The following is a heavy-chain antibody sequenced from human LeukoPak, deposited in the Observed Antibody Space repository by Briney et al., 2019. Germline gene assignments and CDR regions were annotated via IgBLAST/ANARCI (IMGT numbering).Heavy chain of an antibody. D-gene: IGHD3-22*01. Sequence: GGSLRLSCAASGFSFSSYGMHWVRQAPGKGLEWVSGISWNSGSIGYADSVKGRFTISRDNAKNSLYLQMNSLRAEDTALYYCAKASSGYYYRYWFDPWGQGTLVTVSS. CDR2: ISWNSGSI. CDR3: AKASSGYYYRYWFDP. J-gene: IGHJ5*02. CDR1: GFSFSSYG. V-gene: IGHV3-9*01.